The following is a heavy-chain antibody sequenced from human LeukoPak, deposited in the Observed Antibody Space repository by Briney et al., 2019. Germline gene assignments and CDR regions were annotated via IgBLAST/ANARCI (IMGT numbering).Heavy chain of an antibody. V-gene: IGHV1-24*01. D-gene: IGHD1-26*01. CDR1: GYTFTELS. CDR3: ATDYPDGSYYY. J-gene: IGHJ4*02. Sequence: AASVKVSCKVSGYTFTELSMHWVRQAPGKGLEWMGGFDPEDGETIYAQKFQGRVTMTEDTSTDTAYMELSSLRSEDTAVCYCATDYPDGSYYYWGQGTLVTVSS. CDR2: FDPEDGET.